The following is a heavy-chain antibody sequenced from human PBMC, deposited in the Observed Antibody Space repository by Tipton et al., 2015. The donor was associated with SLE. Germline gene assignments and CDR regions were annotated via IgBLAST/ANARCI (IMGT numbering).Heavy chain of an antibody. CDR2: IYYLGSA. D-gene: IGHD6-19*01. Sequence: TLSLTCSVSWGSINSGDYYWSWIRQHPGKGLEWIGFIYYLGSAYYNPSLKSRVSISVDTSKNQFSLNLSFLTAADTAVYYCARQHSSDWYVDYWGQGTLVTVSS. CDR3: ARQHSSDWYVDY. CDR1: WGSINSGDYY. V-gene: IGHV4-31*03. J-gene: IGHJ4*02.